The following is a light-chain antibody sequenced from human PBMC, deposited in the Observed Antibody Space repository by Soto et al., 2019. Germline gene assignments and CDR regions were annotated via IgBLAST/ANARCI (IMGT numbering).Light chain of an antibody. Sequence: DIQMTKYPSTLSASVGDRVTITCRASQSISSWLAWYQQKPGKAPNLLIYDVSNLESGVPSRFSGSGSGTEFTLTISSLQADDFATYYCQQYNSYSPWTFGQGTKV. V-gene: IGKV1-5*01. J-gene: IGKJ1*01. CDR3: QQYNSYSPWT. CDR2: DVS. CDR1: QSISSW.